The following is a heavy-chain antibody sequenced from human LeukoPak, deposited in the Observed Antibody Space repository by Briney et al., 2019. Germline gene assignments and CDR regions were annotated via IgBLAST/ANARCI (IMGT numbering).Heavy chain of an antibody. V-gene: IGHV1-69-2*01. J-gene: IGHJ2*01. D-gene: IGHD3-16*01. CDR3: ATVTNLRFDWYFDL. CDR2: VDPEDGET. CDR1: GYTFTDYY. Sequence: GASVKISCMVSGYTFTDYYMHWVQQAPGKGLEWMGLVDPEDGETIYAETFQGRVTITADTSTDTAYMELSSLRSEDTAVYYCATVTNLRFDWYFDLWGRGTLVTVSS.